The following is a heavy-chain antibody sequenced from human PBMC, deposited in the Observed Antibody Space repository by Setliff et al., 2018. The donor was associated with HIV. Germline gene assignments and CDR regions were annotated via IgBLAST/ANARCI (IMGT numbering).Heavy chain of an antibody. V-gene: IGHV4-59*08. CDR2: IYYSGTT. Sequence: SETLSLTCTVSGGSISSYYWSWIRQPPGKGLEWIAYIYYSGTTNYNPSLTSRVTISVDTSKNQFSLKLNSVTAADTAVYYRARGSRGDGAAFDIWGQGTMVTVSS. J-gene: IGHJ3*02. CDR1: GGSISSYY. D-gene: IGHD3-10*01. CDR3: ARGSRGDGAAFDI.